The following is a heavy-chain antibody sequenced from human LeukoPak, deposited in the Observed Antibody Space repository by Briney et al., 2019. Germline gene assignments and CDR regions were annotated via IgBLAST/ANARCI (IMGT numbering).Heavy chain of an antibody. Sequence: GGSLRLSCAASGFTVSSNYMSWVRQAPGKGLEWVSVIYSGGTTYYADSVKGRFTISRDNSKNTLYLQMNSLRAEDTAVYYCAKSGNYEFGIVDYWGQGTLVTISS. J-gene: IGHJ4*02. D-gene: IGHD1-26*01. CDR2: IYSGGTT. V-gene: IGHV3-53*01. CDR3: AKSGNYEFGIVDY. CDR1: GFTVSSNY.